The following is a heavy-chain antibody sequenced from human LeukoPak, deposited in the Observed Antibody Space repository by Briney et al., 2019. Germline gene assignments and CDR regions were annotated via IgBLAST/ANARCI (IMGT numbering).Heavy chain of an antibody. J-gene: IGHJ4*02. CDR2: IYYSGGT. CDR3: ARRVSSGNVDY. CDR1: GDSISNMNYY. V-gene: IGHV4-39*01. Sequence: PETLSLTCTVSGDSISNMNYYWAWIRHPPGKGLEWIGTIYYSGGTYYNPSLKSRVTISVDTSKNQFSLYLTSVTAADTAVYYCARRVSSGNVDYWGQGGLVTVSS. D-gene: IGHD6-19*01.